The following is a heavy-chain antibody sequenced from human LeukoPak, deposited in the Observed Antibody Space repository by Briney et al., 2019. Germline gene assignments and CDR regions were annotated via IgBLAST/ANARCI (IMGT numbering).Heavy chain of an antibody. CDR2: ISSSGSTI. J-gene: IGHJ4*02. D-gene: IGHD3-9*01. CDR1: GFIFSSYA. CDR3: ARLYYDILTGYFFFDY. V-gene: IGHV3-48*03. Sequence: GGSLRLSCAASGFIFSSYAMSWVRQAPGKGLEWVSYISSSGSTIYYADSVKGRFTISRDNAKNSLYLQMNSLRAEDTAVYYCARLYYDILTGYFFFDYWGQGTLVTVSS.